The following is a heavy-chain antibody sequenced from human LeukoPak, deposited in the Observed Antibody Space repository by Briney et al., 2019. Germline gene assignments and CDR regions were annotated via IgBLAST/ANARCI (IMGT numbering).Heavy chain of an antibody. V-gene: IGHV3-23*01. CDR3: AKHSSSSNYYYGMDV. J-gene: IGHJ6*02. D-gene: IGHD6-6*01. CDR1: GFTFSSYV. CDR2: VSGMGSNT. Sequence: GGSLRLSCAAAGFTFSSYVMTWVRQAPGKGLEWVSSVSGMGSNTYYADSVKGRFTISRDNSKNTLYLQMNSLRAEDTAVYYCAKHSSSSNYYYGMDVWGQGTLVTVSS.